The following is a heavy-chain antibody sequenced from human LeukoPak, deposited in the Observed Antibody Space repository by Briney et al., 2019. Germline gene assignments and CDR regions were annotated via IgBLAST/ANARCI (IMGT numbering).Heavy chain of an antibody. CDR1: GYTFTGYY. J-gene: IGHJ3*01. CDR2: INPNSGGT. CDR3: ARDLRTHYYDSSGY. V-gene: IGHV1-2*02. D-gene: IGHD3-22*01. Sequence: ASVKVSCKASGYTFTGYYMHWARQAPGQGLEWMGWINPNSGGTNYAQKFQGRVTMTRDTSISTAYMELSRLRSDDTAVYYCARDLRTHYYDSSGYWGQGTMVTVSS.